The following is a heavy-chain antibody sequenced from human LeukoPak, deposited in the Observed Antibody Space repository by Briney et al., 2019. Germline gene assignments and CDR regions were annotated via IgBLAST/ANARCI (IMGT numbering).Heavy chain of an antibody. V-gene: IGHV3-21*01. Sequence: GGSLRLSCAASGFTFSSYSMNWVRQAPGKGLEWVSSISSGSSYIYYADSVKGRFTISRDNAKNSLYLQMNSLRAEDTAVYYCARGYGSSGYYWFDPWGQGTLVTVSS. CDR1: GFTFSSYS. CDR3: ARGYGSSGYYWFDP. J-gene: IGHJ5*02. CDR2: ISSGSSYI. D-gene: IGHD3-22*01.